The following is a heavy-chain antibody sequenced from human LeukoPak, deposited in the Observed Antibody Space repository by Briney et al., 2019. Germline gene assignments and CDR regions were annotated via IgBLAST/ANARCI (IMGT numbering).Heavy chain of an antibody. Sequence: SETLSLTCTVSGGSISSYYWSWIRQPPGKGLEWIGYIYYSGSTNYNPSLKSRVTISVDTSKNQFSLKLSSVTAADTAVYYCARVYSSGWYSHYYYYYGMDVWGQGTTVTVSS. CDR1: GGSISSYY. CDR3: ARVYSSGWYSHYYYYYGMDV. D-gene: IGHD6-19*01. V-gene: IGHV4-59*01. CDR2: IYYSGST. J-gene: IGHJ6*02.